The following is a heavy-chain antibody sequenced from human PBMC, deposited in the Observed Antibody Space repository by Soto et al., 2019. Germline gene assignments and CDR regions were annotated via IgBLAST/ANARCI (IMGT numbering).Heavy chain of an antibody. D-gene: IGHD1-1*01. J-gene: IGHJ4*02. CDR2: ISTTSDYI. CDR3: VRKYVGTGTRRGRRFDY. Sequence: EVQLVESGGGLVKPGGSLRLSCDAFGFIFSTANMNWVQQAPGKGLQWVSSISTTSDYIFYADSVKGRFTIARDNAKDALYPQRISLTAEDTAVYYCVRKYVGTGTRRGRRFDYWGQGALVTGSS. CDR1: GFIFSTAN. V-gene: IGHV3-21*01.